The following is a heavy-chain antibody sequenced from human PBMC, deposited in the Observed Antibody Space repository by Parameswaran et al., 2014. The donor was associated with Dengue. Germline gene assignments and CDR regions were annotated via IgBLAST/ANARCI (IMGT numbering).Heavy chain of an antibody. J-gene: IGHJ4*02. Sequence: PGKGLEWIGEVDHGGSTDYNPSLKSRLTISVDTSKNHFSLNLTSVTAADTATYFCARGLLQVGGLRWWGQGTLVTVSS. CDR2: VDHGGST. CDR3: ARGLLQVGGLRW. D-gene: IGHD2-21*01. V-gene: IGHV4-34*01.